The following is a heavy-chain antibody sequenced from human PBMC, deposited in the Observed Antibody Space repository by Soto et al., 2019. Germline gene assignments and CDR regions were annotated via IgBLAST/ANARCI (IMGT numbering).Heavy chain of an antibody. Sequence: EVQLVESGGGLVQPGESLRLSCAASGFTVSSNYMSWVRQAPGKGLEWVSLIYSGGTTDYADSVKGRFTISRDNSKNTLYLQMNSLRADDTAVYYCAARNIVAPYWGQGTLVTVSS. J-gene: IGHJ4*02. CDR2: IYSGGTT. CDR1: GFTVSSNY. V-gene: IGHV3-66*01. D-gene: IGHD5-12*01. CDR3: AARNIVAPY.